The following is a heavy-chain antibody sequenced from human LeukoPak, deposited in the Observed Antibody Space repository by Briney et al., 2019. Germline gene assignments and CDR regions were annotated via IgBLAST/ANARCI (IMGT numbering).Heavy chain of an antibody. D-gene: IGHD1-26*01. Sequence: PSETLSLTCTVSGGSISSSSYYWHWLRQPPGKGLEWIGSVNYGGPTYYNPSLKSRVTISVDTSRNQFSLKLSSVTAADTSVYYCGRHDSGTYYRFDYWGQGSLVTVSS. CDR2: VNYGGPT. V-gene: IGHV4-39*01. CDR1: GGSISSSSYY. CDR3: GRHDSGTYYRFDY. J-gene: IGHJ4*02.